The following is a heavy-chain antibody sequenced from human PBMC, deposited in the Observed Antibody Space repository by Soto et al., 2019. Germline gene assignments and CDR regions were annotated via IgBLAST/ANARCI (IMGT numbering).Heavy chain of an antibody. Sequence: QVQLQESGPGLVKPSETLSLTCTVSGGSINSYYWSWIRQPPGKGLEWIGYIYYSGSTNYNPSLESRVTISVDTSKNQFSLNLSSVTAADTAVYYCARQRYFDLWGRGTLVTVSS. CDR3: ARQRYFDL. J-gene: IGHJ2*01. V-gene: IGHV4-59*01. CDR1: GGSINSYY. CDR2: IYYSGST.